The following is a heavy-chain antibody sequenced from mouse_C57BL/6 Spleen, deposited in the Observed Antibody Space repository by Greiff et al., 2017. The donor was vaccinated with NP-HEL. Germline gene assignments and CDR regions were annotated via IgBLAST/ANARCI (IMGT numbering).Heavy chain of an antibody. J-gene: IGHJ2*01. CDR3: TREGSNGSLFDY. V-gene: IGHV1-15*01. Sequence: QVQLQQSGAELVRPGASVTLSCKASGYTFTDYEMHWVKQTPVHGLEWIGAIDPETGGTAYNQKFKGKAILTADKSSSPAYMELRSLTSEDSAVYYCTREGSNGSLFDYWGQGTTLTVSS. CDR2: IDPETGGT. CDR1: GYTFTDYE.